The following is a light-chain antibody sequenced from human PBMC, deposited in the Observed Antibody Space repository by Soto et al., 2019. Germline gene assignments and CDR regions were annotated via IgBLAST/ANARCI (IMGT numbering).Light chain of an antibody. Sequence: IQMTPSPSTLSASVGDRVTITFPASQSISSWLAWYQQKPGKAPKLLIYDASSLESGVPSRFSGSGSGTEFTLTISSLQPDDFATYYCQQYNSYSGTFGQGTKVDI. CDR2: DAS. CDR3: QQYNSYSGT. CDR1: QSISSW. V-gene: IGKV1-5*01. J-gene: IGKJ1*01.